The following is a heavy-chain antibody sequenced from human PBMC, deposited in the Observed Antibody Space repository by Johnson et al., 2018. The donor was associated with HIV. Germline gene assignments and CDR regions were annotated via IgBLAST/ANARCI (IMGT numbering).Heavy chain of an antibody. V-gene: IGHV3-53*01. J-gene: IGHJ3*02. CDR3: ARARARVTCDI. CDR1: GFTVSSNY. CDR2: IYSGGST. Sequence: VQLVESGGGLIQPGGSLRLSCAASGFTVSSNYMSWVRQAPGKGLEWVSVIYSGGSTYYADSVKGRLTISRDNSKNTLYLQMNSLRAEDTAVYYCARARARVTCDIWGQGTMVTVSS. D-gene: IGHD2-21*01.